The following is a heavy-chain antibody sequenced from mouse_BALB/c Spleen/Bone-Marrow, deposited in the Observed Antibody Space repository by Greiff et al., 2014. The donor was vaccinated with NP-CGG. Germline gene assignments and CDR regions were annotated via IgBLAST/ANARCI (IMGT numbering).Heavy chain of an antibody. Sequence: EVQLQQSGPALVEPSQSLSLTCTVTGYSITSGYSWHWIRQFPGNTLEWMGYIHYSGGTNYNPSLKSRISITRDTSKNQFFLQLNSVTTEDTATYYCARWNGYYAMDYWGQGTSVTVSS. V-gene: IGHV3-1*02. CDR2: IHYSGGT. D-gene: IGHD1-2*01. CDR3: ARWNGYYAMDY. CDR1: GYSITSGYS. J-gene: IGHJ4*01.